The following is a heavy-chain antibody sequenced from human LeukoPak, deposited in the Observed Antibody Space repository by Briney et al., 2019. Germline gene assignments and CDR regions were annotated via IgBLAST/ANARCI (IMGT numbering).Heavy chain of an antibody. Sequence: PGGSLRLSWAASGLTFSSYAMSWVRQAPRKGLEWVANIKQDGSEKYYVDSVKGRFTISRDNAKNSLYLQMNSLRAEDTAVYYCARVVVITGGFDYGGKGTLVTVSS. CDR3: ARVVVITGGFDY. CDR1: GLTFSSYA. V-gene: IGHV3-7*01. J-gene: IGHJ4*02. CDR2: IKQDGSEK. D-gene: IGHD3-22*01.